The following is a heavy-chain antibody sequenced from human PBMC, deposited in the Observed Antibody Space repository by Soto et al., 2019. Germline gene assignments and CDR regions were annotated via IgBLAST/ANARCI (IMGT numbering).Heavy chain of an antibody. D-gene: IGHD3-10*01. Sequence: SETLSLTCTVSGGSISSYYWSWIRQPPGKGLEWIGYIYYSGSTNYNPSLKSRVTISVDTSKNQFSLKLSSVTAADTAVYYCAREYGSGSYYNNWFDPWGQGTLVTVSS. V-gene: IGHV4-59*01. CDR2: IYYSGST. J-gene: IGHJ5*02. CDR1: GGSISSYY. CDR3: AREYGSGSYYNNWFDP.